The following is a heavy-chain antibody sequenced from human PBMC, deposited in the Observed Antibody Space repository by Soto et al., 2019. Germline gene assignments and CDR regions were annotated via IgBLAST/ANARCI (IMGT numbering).Heavy chain of an antibody. J-gene: IGHJ4*02. Sequence: QVQLVESGGGVVRPGTSLRLSCAATGFSFSAHGMHWVRQAPGKGLEWLAVINDGSEEGYADSVRGRFTISRENARNIVYLHMDNLRAEDSALYYCARDDLFVDNGLDHWGQGTLVTVSS. CDR1: GFSFSAHG. CDR3: ARDDLFVDNGLDH. CDR2: INDGSEE. D-gene: IGHD1-1*01. V-gene: IGHV3-33*01.